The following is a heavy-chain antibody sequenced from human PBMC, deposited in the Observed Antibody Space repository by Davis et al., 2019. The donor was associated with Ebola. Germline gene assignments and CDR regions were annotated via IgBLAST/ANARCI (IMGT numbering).Heavy chain of an antibody. J-gene: IGHJ4*02. CDR2: ISFDGSYK. CDR1: GFTFSDHY. D-gene: IGHD6-13*01. CDR3: AGGSSSSWSLYGY. Sequence: GGSLRLSCAVSGFTFSDHYMDWVRQAPGKGLEWVAVISFDGSYKYNVDSVKGRFTISRDNSKNTLYLQMNSLRGEDTAVYYCAGGSSSSWSLYGYWGQGTLVTVSS. V-gene: IGHV3-30*03.